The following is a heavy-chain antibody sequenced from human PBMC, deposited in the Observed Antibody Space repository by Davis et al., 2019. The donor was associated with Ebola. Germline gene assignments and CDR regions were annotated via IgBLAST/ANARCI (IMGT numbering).Heavy chain of an antibody. Sequence: AASVKVSCKASGYTFTSYDINWVRQATGQRLEWMGWINAGNGNTKYSQKFQGRVTITRDTSASTAYMELSSLRSEDTAVYYCARDGAYCGGDCYSGAFDIWGQGTMVTVSS. CDR1: GYTFTSYD. CDR3: ARDGAYCGGDCYSGAFDI. D-gene: IGHD2-21*02. J-gene: IGHJ3*02. CDR2: INAGNGNT. V-gene: IGHV1-3*01.